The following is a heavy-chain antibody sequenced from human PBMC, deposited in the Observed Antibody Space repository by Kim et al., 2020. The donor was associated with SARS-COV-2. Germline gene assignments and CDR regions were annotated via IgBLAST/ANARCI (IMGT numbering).Heavy chain of an antibody. J-gene: IGHJ6*02. CDR1: GYSFTSYW. CDR2: IYPGDSDT. D-gene: IGHD3-10*01. V-gene: IGHV5-51*01. Sequence: GEFLKISCKGSGYSFTSYWFGWVRQMPGKGLEWMGIIYPGDSDTRYSPSFQGQVTISADKSIRTAYLQWSSLKASDTAMYYCASSEYYVSGSYYYGMDVWGQGSTVTVSS. CDR3: ASSEYYVSGSYYYGMDV.